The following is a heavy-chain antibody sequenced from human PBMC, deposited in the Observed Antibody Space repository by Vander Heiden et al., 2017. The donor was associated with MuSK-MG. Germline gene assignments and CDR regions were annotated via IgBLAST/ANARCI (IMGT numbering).Heavy chain of an antibody. Sequence: EVQLVESGGGLVKPGGSLRLSCAASGFTFSSYSMNWVRQAPGKGLEWVSSISSSSRYIYYVDAVKGRFTISRDNAKKSLYLQIKRMRAEDTAVYCCALGSWGYDAFDIWGQGTMVTVSS. CDR1: GFTFSSYS. J-gene: IGHJ3*02. CDR2: ISSSSRYI. V-gene: IGHV3-21*01. D-gene: IGHD1-26*01. CDR3: ALGSWGYDAFDI.